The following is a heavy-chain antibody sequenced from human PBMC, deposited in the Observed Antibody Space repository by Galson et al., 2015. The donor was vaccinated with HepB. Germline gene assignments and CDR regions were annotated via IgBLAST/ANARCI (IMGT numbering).Heavy chain of an antibody. J-gene: IGHJ5*02. V-gene: IGHV1-18*01. Sequence: SVKVSCKASGYTFANSGVSWVRQAPGQGLEWMGWTNPSDNNAHYAQKFQVRVTMTTDTSTNAAYMELRSLRSDDTAVYYCARGFYYDSSASQIYYFDPWGQGTLVTVSS. CDR3: ARGFYYDSSASQIYYFDP. CDR1: GYTFANSG. CDR2: TNPSDNNA. D-gene: IGHD3-22*01.